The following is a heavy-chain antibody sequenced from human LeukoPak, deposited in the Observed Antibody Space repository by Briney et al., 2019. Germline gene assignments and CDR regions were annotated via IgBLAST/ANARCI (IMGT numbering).Heavy chain of an antibody. Sequence: ASVKVSCKASGYTFTSSGISWVRQAPGQGLEWMGWISAYNGNANYAQKLQGRVTVTTDTSTSTAYMELRSLRSDDTAVYYCARGRRLNWFDPWGQGTLVTVSS. CDR1: GYTFTSSG. CDR2: ISAYNGNA. V-gene: IGHV1-18*01. J-gene: IGHJ5*02. CDR3: ARGRRLNWFDP. D-gene: IGHD5-12*01.